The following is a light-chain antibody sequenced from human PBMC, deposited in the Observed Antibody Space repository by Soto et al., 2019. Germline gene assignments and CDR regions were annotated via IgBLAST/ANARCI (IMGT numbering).Light chain of an antibody. CDR1: SSDVGDYNY. V-gene: IGLV2-14*01. CDR2: DVS. J-gene: IGLJ2*01. Sequence: QSVLTQPASVSGSPGQSITISCTGTSSDVGDYNYVSWYQQHPGKAPKLMIYDVSIRPSGVSNRFSGSKSGNTASLTISGLQAEDEADYYCSSYTSSSTRVVFGGGTKLTVL. CDR3: SSYTSSSTRVV.